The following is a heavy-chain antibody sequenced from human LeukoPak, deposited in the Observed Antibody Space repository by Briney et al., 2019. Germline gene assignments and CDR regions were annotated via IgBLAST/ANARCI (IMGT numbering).Heavy chain of an antibody. D-gene: IGHD2-15*01. CDR3: ARDSNCSGGSCWEKNWFDP. J-gene: IGHJ5*02. CDR2: IIPIFGTA. Sequence: GSSVKVSCKASGGTFSSYAISWVRQAPGQGLEWMGGIIPIFGTANYAQKFQGRVTITADKSTSTAYMELSSLRSEDTAVYYCARDSNCSGGSCWEKNWFDPWGQGTLVTVSP. CDR1: GGTFSSYA. V-gene: IGHV1-69*06.